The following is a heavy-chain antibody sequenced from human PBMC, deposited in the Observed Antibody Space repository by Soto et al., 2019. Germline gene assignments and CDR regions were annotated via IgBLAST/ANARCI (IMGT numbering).Heavy chain of an antibody. V-gene: IGHV3-48*02. CDR2: ISGSGSPT. CDR1: GFTFSSYS. D-gene: IGHD5-18*01. CDR3: ARPRGYSYGYSDY. J-gene: IGHJ4*02. Sequence: EVQLVESGGGLVQPGGSLRLSCAACGFTFSSYSMNWVRQAPGKGLEWVSYISGSGSPTYYADSVKGRFTISRDNAKNSLYLQMNSLRDEDTAVYYCARPRGYSYGYSDYWGQGTLVTVSS.